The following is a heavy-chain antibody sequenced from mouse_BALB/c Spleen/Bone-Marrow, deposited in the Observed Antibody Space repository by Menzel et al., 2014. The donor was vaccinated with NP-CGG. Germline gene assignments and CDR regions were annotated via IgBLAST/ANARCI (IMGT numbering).Heavy chain of an antibody. CDR1: GYTFTSYW. D-gene: IGHD2-4*01. CDR3: ARDDYDAIAY. V-gene: IGHV1-7*01. Sequence: QVQLKESGAELAKPGASVKMSCKASGYTFTSYWMHWGKQRPGQGLEWIGYINPSTGYTEYNQKFKDKATLTAVKSSTTAYTQLRSLTSEDSAVYYCARDDYDAIAYWGQGTLVTVSA. CDR2: INPSTGYT. J-gene: IGHJ3*01.